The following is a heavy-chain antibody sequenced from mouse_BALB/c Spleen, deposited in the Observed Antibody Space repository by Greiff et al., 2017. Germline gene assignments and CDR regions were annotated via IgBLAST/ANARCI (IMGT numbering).Heavy chain of an antibody. Sequence: EVQLQESGGGLVQPGGSRKLSCAASGFTFSSFGMHWVRQAPEKGLEWVAYISSGSSTIYYADTVKGRFTISRDNPKNTLFLQMTSLRSEDTAMYYCARRGDIITTATRAMDYWGQGTSVTVSS. D-gene: IGHD1-2*01. J-gene: IGHJ4*01. CDR2: ISSGSSTI. CDR3: ARRGDIITTATRAMDY. CDR1: GFTFSSFG. V-gene: IGHV5-17*02.